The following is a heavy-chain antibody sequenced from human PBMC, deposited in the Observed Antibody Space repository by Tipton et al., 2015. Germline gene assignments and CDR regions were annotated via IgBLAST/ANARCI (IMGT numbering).Heavy chain of an antibody. CDR2: ISESGTTT. Sequence: SLRLSCAASGFTFRNYAMNWVRQAPGKGLEWVSSISESGTTTSYADSVQGRFTISRDNSKNTLYLQMNSLRAEDTAVYYCARRSRYCNDGTSTCSFYHFDLWGRGTLVTVSS. J-gene: IGHJ2*01. CDR3: ARRSRYCNDGTSTCSFYHFDL. D-gene: IGHD2/OR15-2a*01. CDR1: GFTFRNYA. V-gene: IGHV3-23*01.